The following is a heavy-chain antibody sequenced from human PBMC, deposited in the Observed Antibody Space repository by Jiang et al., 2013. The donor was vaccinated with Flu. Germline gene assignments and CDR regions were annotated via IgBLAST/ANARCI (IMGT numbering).Heavy chain of an antibody. J-gene: IGHJ5*02. CDR1: GFSLTTSGVG. Sequence: KPTQTLTLTCTFSGFSLTTSGVGVGWIRQPPGKVLEWLGIIYWDDNKRYSPILKSRITIDKDTSKNQVVLIMTNMAPVDTATYFCVRGAYGDFADWIDPWGQGTLVTVSS. CDR2: IYWDDNK. V-gene: IGHV2-5*02. D-gene: IGHD4-17*01. CDR3: VRGAYGDFADWIDP.